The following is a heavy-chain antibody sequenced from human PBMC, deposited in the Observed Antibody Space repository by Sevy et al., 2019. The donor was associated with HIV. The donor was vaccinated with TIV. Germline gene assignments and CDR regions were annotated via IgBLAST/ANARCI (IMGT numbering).Heavy chain of an antibody. D-gene: IGHD3-3*01. Sequence: GGSLRLSCAASGFTFSSYWMSWVRQAPGKGLEWVANIKQDGSEKYYVDSVKGRFTISRDNAKNSLYLQMNSLRAEDTAVYYWARGADYNFWSGYYRYRSSSWAYYFDYWGQGTLVTVSS. V-gene: IGHV3-7*01. CDR2: IKQDGSEK. J-gene: IGHJ4*02. CDR1: GFTFSSYW. CDR3: ARGADYNFWSGYYRYRSSSWAYYFDY.